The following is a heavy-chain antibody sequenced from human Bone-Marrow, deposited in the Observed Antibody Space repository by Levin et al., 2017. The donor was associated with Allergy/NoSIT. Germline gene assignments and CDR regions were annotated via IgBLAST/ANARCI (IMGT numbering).Heavy chain of an antibody. D-gene: IGHD4-11*01. Sequence: SQTLSLPCTVSGGSIRSGTYYWSWIRQHPGKGLEWIGNTYYSGTTYYNPSLKSRLTISVDTSKNQFSLKLSSVTAADTAVYYCARDYGTTVTSGSSGLDVWGQGTTVTVSS. V-gene: IGHV4-31*03. CDR2: TYYSGTT. J-gene: IGHJ6*02. CDR1: GGSIRSGTYY. CDR3: ARDYGTTVTSGSSGLDV.